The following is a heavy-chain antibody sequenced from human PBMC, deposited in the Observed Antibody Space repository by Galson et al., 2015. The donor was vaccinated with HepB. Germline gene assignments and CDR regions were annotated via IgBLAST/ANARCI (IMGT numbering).Heavy chain of an antibody. CDR3: ARGGTVVVVSAKDYYYDMDV. V-gene: IGHV1-69*10. J-gene: IGHJ6*02. CDR1: GGTFSSYA. CDR2: VIPIFGIA. D-gene: IGHD2-15*01. Sequence: SVKVSCKASGGTFSSYAISWVRQAPGQGLQWMGGVIPIFGIANYAQKFQARVTITADKSTGTAYMELSSLRSEDTAVYYCARGGTVVVVSAKDYYYDMDVWSQGTTVTVSS.